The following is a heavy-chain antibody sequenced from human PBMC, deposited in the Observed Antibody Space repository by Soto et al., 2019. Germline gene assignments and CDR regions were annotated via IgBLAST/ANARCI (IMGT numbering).Heavy chain of an antibody. CDR1: GGSISSSSYY. Sequence: PSETLSLTCTVSGGSISSSSYYWGWIRQPPGKGLEWIGSIYYSGSTYYNPSLKSRVTISVDTSKNQFSLKLSSVTAADTAVYYCASKYDFWSGTQDYWGQGTLVTVSS. CDR2: IYYSGST. CDR3: ASKYDFWSGTQDY. D-gene: IGHD3-3*01. V-gene: IGHV4-39*01. J-gene: IGHJ4*02.